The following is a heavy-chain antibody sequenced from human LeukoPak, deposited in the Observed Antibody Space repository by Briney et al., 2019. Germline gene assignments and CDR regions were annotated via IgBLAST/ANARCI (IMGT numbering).Heavy chain of an antibody. CDR2: INHSGST. CDR3: ARYALIARWLASNY. CDR1: GGSFSGYY. J-gene: IGHJ4*02. Sequence: PSETLSLTCAVYGGSFSGYYWSWIRQPPGRGLEWIGEINHSGSTNYNPSLKSRVTISVDTSKNQFSLKLSCVTAADTAVYYCARYALIARWLASNYWGQGTLVTVSS. V-gene: IGHV4-34*01. D-gene: IGHD6-19*01.